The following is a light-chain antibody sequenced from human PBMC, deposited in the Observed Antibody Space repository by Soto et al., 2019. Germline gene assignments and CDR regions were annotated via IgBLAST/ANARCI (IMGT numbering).Light chain of an antibody. V-gene: IGKV1-5*01. CDR3: KQYNSYSRS. J-gene: IGKJ4*01. CDR2: DAY. Sequence: DIQMTQSPSTLSASVGDRVTITCRASQSINIWLAWYQQKPGKAPKLLIYDAYSLQSGVQSRFRGSTSGTEFTLTISSLQPDDFATYYCKQYNSYSRSFGGGTKVDIK. CDR1: QSINIW.